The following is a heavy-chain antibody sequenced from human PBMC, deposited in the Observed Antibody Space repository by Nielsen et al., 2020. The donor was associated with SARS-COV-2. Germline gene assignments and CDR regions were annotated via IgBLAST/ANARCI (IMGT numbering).Heavy chain of an antibody. Sequence: GGSLRLSCAASGFTFDDHAMHWVRQAPGKGLVWVSRINSDGSSTSYADSVKGRFTISRDNAKNTLYLQMNSLRAEDTAVYYCARDRSGDYGMDVWGQGTTVTVSS. CDR1: GFTFDDHA. J-gene: IGHJ6*02. CDR2: INSDGSST. D-gene: IGHD1-14*01. V-gene: IGHV3-74*01. CDR3: ARDRSGDYGMDV.